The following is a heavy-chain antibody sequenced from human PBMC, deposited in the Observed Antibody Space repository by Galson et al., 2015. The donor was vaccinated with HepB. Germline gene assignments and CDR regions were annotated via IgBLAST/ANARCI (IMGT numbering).Heavy chain of an antibody. CDR2: ISYDGLNK. D-gene: IGHD6-13*01. CDR1: GFTFTAYG. Sequence: SLRLSCAASGFTFTAYGMHWVRQAPGNGLEWVAVISYDGLNKYYADSVKGRFTISRDNSKNTLYLQMDSLTPEDTAVYYCAKPLTSGRTALAAAADYWGQGILVTVSS. J-gene: IGHJ4*02. V-gene: IGHV3-30*18. CDR3: AKPLTSGRTALAAAADY.